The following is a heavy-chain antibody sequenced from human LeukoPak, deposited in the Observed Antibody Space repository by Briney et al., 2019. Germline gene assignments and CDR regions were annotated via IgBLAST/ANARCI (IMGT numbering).Heavy chain of an antibody. Sequence: ASVKVSCKASGYTFTSYGISWVRQAPGQGLEWMGWISAYNGNTTYAQKLQGRVTMTTDTSTSTAYMELRSLRSDDTAVYYCARGRAYYDILTGYNFWYFDLWGRGTLVTVSS. V-gene: IGHV1-18*01. J-gene: IGHJ2*01. CDR1: GYTFTSYG. CDR3: ARGRAYYDILTGYNFWYFDL. D-gene: IGHD3-9*01. CDR2: ISAYNGNT.